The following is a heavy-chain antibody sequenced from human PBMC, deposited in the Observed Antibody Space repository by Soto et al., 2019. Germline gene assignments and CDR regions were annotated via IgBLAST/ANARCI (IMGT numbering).Heavy chain of an antibody. CDR1: GFTFSSYR. Sequence: PEGSLTLSCAASGFTFSSYRMHWVRQAPGKGLEWVAVISYDGSNKYYADSVKGRFTISRDNSKNTLYLQMNSLRAEDTAVYHCSRAIQNCYVDCLGYWGQGTLVTVSS. CDR2: ISYDGSNK. CDR3: SRAIQNCYVDCLGY. J-gene: IGHJ4*02. V-gene: IGHV3-30*03. D-gene: IGHD3-10*02.